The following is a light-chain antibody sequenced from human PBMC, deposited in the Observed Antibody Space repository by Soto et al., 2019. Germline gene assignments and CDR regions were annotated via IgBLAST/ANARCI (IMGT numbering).Light chain of an antibody. J-gene: IGKJ1*01. CDR3: QQYGSSPGT. V-gene: IGKV3-20*01. Sequence: EVALTQSPGTLSLSPGARATLSCRASQSIANNYLTWYQQKPGQAPRVLIYDASTRATGIPDRFSGSGSGTDFTLTISRLEPEDSAVYYCQQYGSSPGTFGQGTKVDIK. CDR2: DAS. CDR1: QSIANNY.